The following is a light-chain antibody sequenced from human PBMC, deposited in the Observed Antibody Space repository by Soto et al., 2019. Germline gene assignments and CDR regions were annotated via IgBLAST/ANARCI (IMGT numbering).Light chain of an antibody. J-gene: IGLJ2*01. CDR3: NSYTNKNTLV. CDR2: EVT. CDR1: NSDIGGYNF. V-gene: IGLV2-14*01. Sequence: QSALTQPASVSGSPEQSITISCSGTNSDIGGYNFVSWFQHHPGKAPKLVIYEVTNRPSGVSHRFSGSKSGNTASLTISGLQPGDEADYYCNSYTNKNTLVFGGGTKLTVL.